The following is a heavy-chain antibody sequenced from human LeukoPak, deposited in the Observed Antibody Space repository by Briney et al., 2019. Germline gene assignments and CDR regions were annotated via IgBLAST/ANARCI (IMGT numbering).Heavy chain of an antibody. CDR3: ARTIHYSSGWYFAFDI. J-gene: IGHJ3*02. CDR1: GFTFSSYG. D-gene: IGHD6-19*01. V-gene: IGHV3-30*03. Sequence: GGSLRLSCAASGFTFSSYGMHWVRQAPGKGLEWVAVISYDGSNKYYADSVKGRFTISRDNSKNTLYLQMNSLRAEDTAVYYCARTIHYSSGWYFAFDIWGQGTMVTVSS. CDR2: ISYDGSNK.